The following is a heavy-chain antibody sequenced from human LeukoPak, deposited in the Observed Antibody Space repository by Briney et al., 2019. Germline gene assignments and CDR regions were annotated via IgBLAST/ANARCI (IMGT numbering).Heavy chain of an antibody. CDR1: GFTFSSYA. CDR2: ISYDGSNK. CDR3: AIERPREVVAYYFDY. J-gene: IGHJ4*02. Sequence: GRSLRLSCAASGFTFSSYAMHWVRQAPGKGLEWVAVISYDGSNKYYADSVKGRFTISRDNSKNTLYLQMNSLRAEDTAVYYCAIERPREVVAYYFDYWGQGTLVTVSS. V-gene: IGHV3-30-3*01. D-gene: IGHD2-15*01.